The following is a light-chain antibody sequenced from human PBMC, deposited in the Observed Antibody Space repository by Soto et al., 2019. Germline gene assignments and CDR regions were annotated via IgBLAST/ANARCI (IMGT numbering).Light chain of an antibody. CDR3: QSYDSSLSGSV. CDR1: SSSIGAGYD. V-gene: IGLV1-40*01. CDR2: GDT. J-gene: IGLJ3*02. Sequence: QPVLTQPPSVSGAPGQRVTISCTGSSSSIGAGYDVQWYQQLPGTAPKLLIYGDTNRPSGVPDRFSGSNSGTSASLAITGLQAEDESDYYCQSYDSSLSGSVFGGGTKLTVL.